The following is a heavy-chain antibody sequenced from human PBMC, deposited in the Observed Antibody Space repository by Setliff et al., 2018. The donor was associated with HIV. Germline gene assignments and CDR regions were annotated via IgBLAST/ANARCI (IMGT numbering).Heavy chain of an antibody. D-gene: IGHD4-17*01. V-gene: IGHV4-38-2*02. Sequence: SETLSLTCTVTGYSISSGYYWAWIRQPPGKGLEWIGYIYHAENTYYNPSLKSRVTISVDTSKNQISLRLNSLTAADTAVYYCARGTTLNVVPDAFDIWGQGTMVTVSS. CDR2: IYHAENT. J-gene: IGHJ3*02. CDR3: ARGTTLNVVPDAFDI. CDR1: GYSISSGYY.